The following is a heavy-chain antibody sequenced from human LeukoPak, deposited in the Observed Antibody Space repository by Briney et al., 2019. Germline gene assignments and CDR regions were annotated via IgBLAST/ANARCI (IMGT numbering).Heavy chain of an antibody. V-gene: IGHV3-21*06. J-gene: IGHJ4*02. Sequence: GGSLTLSCPAPGFTFMSYSMNSVPQAPGKGLEWVSSIISSGSYMYYADSVKGRFTISRDNAKNSLYLQMNSLRAEDTAVYYCARHYYDSSSYYSSAYSGQGTLVIVSS. D-gene: IGHD3-22*01. CDR1: GFTFMSYS. CDR2: IISSGSYM. CDR3: ARHYYDSSSYYSSAY.